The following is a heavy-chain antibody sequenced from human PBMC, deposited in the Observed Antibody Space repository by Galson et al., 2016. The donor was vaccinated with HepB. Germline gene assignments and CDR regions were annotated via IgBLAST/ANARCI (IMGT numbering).Heavy chain of an antibody. CDR3: ARGSRFSYKWSFDS. J-gene: IGHJ4*02. Sequence: SETLSLTCDVSDESIMTHYWSWIRQSPGKGLEWLGYTHSSGNSKYNPSLTSRVTMSLDTSRSRFSLRLRSVTAAGTAVYFCARGSRFSYKWSFDSWGQGALVTVAS. V-gene: IGHV4-59*11. CDR1: DESIMTHY. D-gene: IGHD1-20*01. CDR2: THSSGNS.